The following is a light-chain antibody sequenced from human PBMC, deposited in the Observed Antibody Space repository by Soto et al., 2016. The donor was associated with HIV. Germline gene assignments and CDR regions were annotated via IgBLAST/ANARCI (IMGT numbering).Light chain of an antibody. V-gene: IGLV3-21*03. CDR1: NIGSKS. J-gene: IGLJ3*02. CDR3: QVWDNDSNQNWV. Sequence: SYVLTQPPSASVAPGSTASITCGGNNIGSKSVHWYQQKPGQAPVLVVYDDSDRPSGIPDRFSGSNSGNTATLTITRAEAGDEADYYCQVWDNDSNQNWVLGGGTKLTVL. CDR2: DDS.